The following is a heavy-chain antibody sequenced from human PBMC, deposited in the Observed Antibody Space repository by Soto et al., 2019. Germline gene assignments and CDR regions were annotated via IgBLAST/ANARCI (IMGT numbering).Heavy chain of an antibody. CDR1: GYTLTSYG. D-gene: IGHD3-10*01. J-gene: IGHJ4*02. V-gene: IGHV1-18*01. CDR2: GSAYNGNT. CDR3: APSRVRGVIPPPCFDY. Sequence: ASVKGCCKASGYTLTSYGISGGRQAPRQGLEWMGWGSAYNGNTNYGQKLQGRVTMTTDTSTSTAYMELRSLRSDDTAVYYCAPSRVRGVIPPPCFDYWGQATLVT.